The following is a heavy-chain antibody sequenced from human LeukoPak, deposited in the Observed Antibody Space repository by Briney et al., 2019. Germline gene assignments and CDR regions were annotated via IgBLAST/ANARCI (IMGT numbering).Heavy chain of an antibody. J-gene: IGHJ4*02. CDR1: GFTFSGSA. D-gene: IGHD6-19*01. V-gene: IGHV3-48*03. CDR2: ISTTGSSI. CDR3: ARVQRGIAVALDY. Sequence: GGSLRLSCAASGFTFSGSAMHWVRQAPGKGLEWVSYISTTGSSIYYADSVKGRFTISRDNVKNLLYLQMNSLRAEDTAVYYCARVQRGIAVALDYWGQGTLATVSS.